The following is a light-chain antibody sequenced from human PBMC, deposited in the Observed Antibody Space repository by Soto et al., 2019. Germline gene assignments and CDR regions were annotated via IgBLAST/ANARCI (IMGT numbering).Light chain of an antibody. V-gene: IGLV2-23*01. Sequence: QSALTQPASVSGSPGQSITISCTGTSSDVGSYNLVSWYQQHPGKAPKLMIYEGGKRPSGVSDRFSGSKSGNTASLTISGLQAEDESDYYYCTYAGGTTWVFGGGTKVTVL. CDR1: SSDVGSYNL. J-gene: IGLJ3*02. CDR3: CTYAGGTTWV. CDR2: EGG.